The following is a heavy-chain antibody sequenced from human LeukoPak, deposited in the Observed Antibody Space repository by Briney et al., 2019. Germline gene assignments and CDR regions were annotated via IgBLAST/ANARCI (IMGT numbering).Heavy chain of an antibody. V-gene: IGHV4-59*01. D-gene: IGHD6-19*01. Sequence: PSETLSLTCTVSGGSISSYYWSWIRQPPGKGLEWIGYIYYSGSTNYNPSLKSRVTISVDTSKNQFSLKLSSVTAAGTAGYYCARGGQWLVHYFDYWGQGTLVTVSS. J-gene: IGHJ4*02. CDR1: GGSISSYY. CDR3: ARGGQWLVHYFDY. CDR2: IYYSGST.